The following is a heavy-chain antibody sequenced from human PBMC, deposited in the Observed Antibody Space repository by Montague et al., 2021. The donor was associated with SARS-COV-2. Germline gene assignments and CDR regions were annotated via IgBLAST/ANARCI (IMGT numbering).Heavy chain of an antibody. CDR3: ARQGLGFCNGGSCFSTLAF. CDR2: IFSAGDT. CDR1: GDSISSHHCY. J-gene: IGHJ4*01. V-gene: IGHV4-39*01. Sequence: SETLSLTCSVSGDSISSHHCYWVWIRHPPGKELVWITCIFSAGDTYYNPSLKSRVTISLDTSKNQFSLNLDSVTAADTAVYYCARQGLGFCNGGSCFSTLAFWGHGILVTVSS. D-gene: IGHD2-15*01.